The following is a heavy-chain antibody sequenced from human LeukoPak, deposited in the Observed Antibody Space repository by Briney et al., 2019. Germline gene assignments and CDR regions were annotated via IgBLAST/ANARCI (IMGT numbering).Heavy chain of an antibody. V-gene: IGHV1-2*04. D-gene: IGHD2-2*01. CDR1: GYTFTGYY. CDR2: INPNSGDT. J-gene: IGHJ4*02. CDR3: AREEGFCRTTSCSAPFDY. Sequence: ASVKVSCKASGYTFTGYYMHWVRQAPGQGLEWMGWINPNSGDTIYAQKFQGWVTMTRDTSITTAYMELSRLTSDDTAMYYCAREEGFCRTTSCSAPFDYWGQGTLVTVSS.